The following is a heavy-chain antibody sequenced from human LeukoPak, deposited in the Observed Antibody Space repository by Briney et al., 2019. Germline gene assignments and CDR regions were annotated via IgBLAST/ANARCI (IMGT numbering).Heavy chain of an antibody. CDR3: ARDYSSLGSPGDNYYYGMDV. D-gene: IGHD4-11*01. J-gene: IGHJ6*02. CDR2: IIPIFGTA. Sequence: ASVKVSCKASGGTFSSYAISWVRQAPGQGLEWMGGIIPIFGTANYAQKFQGRVTITADESTSTAYMELSSLRSEDTAVYYCARDYSSLGSPGDNYYYGMDVWGQGTTVTVSS. V-gene: IGHV1-69*13. CDR1: GGTFSSYA.